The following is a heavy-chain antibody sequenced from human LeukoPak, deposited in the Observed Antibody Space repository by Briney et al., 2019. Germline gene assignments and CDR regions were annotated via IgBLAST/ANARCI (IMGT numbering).Heavy chain of an antibody. CDR1: GFTFSSYG. D-gene: IGHD1-26*01. CDR3: AKGAGRVIDY. J-gene: IGHJ4*02. V-gene: IGHV3-30*02. Sequence: GGSLRLSCAASGFTFSSYGMHWVRQAPGKGLEWVAFIRYDGSNKYYADSVKGRFTISRDNSKNTLYLQMNSLRAEDTAVYYCAKGAGRVIDYWGQGTLVTVSS. CDR2: IRYDGSNK.